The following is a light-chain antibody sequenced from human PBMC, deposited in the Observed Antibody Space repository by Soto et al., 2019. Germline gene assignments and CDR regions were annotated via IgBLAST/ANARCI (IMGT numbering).Light chain of an antibody. CDR2: EGS. Sequence: QSVLTQPASVSGSPGQSITISCTGTSSDVGGYNLVSWYQQHPGKAPKLMIYEGSKRPSGVSHRFSGSKSGNTASLTISGLQAEDEADYYCCSYAGSSTYVFGSGTKLTVL. J-gene: IGLJ1*01. V-gene: IGLV2-23*01. CDR1: SSDVGGYNL. CDR3: CSYAGSSTYV.